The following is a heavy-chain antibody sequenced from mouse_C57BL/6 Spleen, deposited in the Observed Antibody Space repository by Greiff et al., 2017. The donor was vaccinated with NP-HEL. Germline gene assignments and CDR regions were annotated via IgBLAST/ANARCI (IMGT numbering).Heavy chain of an antibody. J-gene: IGHJ2*01. CDR1: GYTFTSYW. CDR3: AREVGTKYFDY. D-gene: IGHD1-1*01. CDR2: IDPSDSDT. V-gene: IGHV1-50*01. Sequence: VQLQQPGAELVKPGASVKLSCKASGYTFTSYWMQWVKQRPGQGLEWIGEIDPSDSDTNYNQKFKGKATLTVDTSSSTAYMQLSSLTSEDSAVYYCAREVGTKYFDYWGQGTTLTVSS.